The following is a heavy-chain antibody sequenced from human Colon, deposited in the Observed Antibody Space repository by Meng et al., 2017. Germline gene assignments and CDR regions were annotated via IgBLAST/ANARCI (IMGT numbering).Heavy chain of an antibody. D-gene: IGHD5-18*01. CDR3: ARDHGYSYGLPLDY. CDR1: GDSVSSNTAA. V-gene: IGHV6-1*01. CDR2: TYYRSKWYN. Sequence: QVQLQHSRPGLVKPSQTLSLTCFISGDSVSSNTAAWNWIRQSPSRGLEWLGRTYYRSKWYNEYAVSVKSRMTLNADTSKNQVSLQVNSVTPEDTAVYYCARDHGYSYGLPLDYWGQGILVTVSS. J-gene: IGHJ4*02.